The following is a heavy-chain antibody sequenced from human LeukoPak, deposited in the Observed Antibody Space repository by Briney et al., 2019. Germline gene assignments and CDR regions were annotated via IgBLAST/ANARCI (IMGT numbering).Heavy chain of an antibody. D-gene: IGHD4-11*01. CDR3: ARTSIVTTAFDP. CDR2: IYTGGST. J-gene: IGHJ5*02. CDR1: GASLSSGGYY. V-gene: IGHV4-61*02. Sequence: SETLSLTCTVSGASLSSGGYYWSWLRQPAGKGLEWIGRIYTGGSTNYSPSLKSRVTISLDTSKNQFSLKLTSVTAADMAVYYCARTSIVTTAFDPWGQGTLVTVSS.